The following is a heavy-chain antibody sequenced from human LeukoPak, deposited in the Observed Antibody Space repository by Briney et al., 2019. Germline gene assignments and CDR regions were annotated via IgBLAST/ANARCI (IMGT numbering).Heavy chain of an antibody. CDR2: ISSSSSYI. D-gene: IGHD6-19*01. CDR3: ARILDSAWGELGY. J-gene: IGHJ4*02. CDR1: GFTFSSYS. Sequence: GGSLRLSCAASGFTFSSYSMNWVRQAPGKGLEWVSSISSSSSYIYYADSVKGRFTISRDNSKNTLYLQMNSLRAEDTAVYYCARILDSAWGELGYWGQGTLVTVSS. V-gene: IGHV3-21*01.